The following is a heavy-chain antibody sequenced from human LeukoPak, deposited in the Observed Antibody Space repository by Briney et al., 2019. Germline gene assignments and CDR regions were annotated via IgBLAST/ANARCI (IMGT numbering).Heavy chain of an antibody. CDR1: GFTVSSNY. Sequence: GGSLRLSCAASGFTVSSNYMSWVRQAPGKGLEWVSVIYSGGSTYYADSVKGRFTISRDNSKNTLYLQMNSLRAEDTAVYYCAREGKYDFWSGYYRAFDYWGQGTLVTVSS. CDR3: AREGKYDFWSGYYRAFDY. D-gene: IGHD3-3*01. V-gene: IGHV3-53*01. CDR2: IYSGGST. J-gene: IGHJ4*02.